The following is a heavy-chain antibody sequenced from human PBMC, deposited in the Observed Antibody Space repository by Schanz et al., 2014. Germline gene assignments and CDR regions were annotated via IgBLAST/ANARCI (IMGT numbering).Heavy chain of an antibody. Sequence: QLQLQESGPGLVKPSETLSLTCTVSGASISGNSDYWGWIRQSPGKGLEWIGNIYYTGTTYYNPSLKSRVSIPVDTSKNQVSLNLPSVTAADTAVFYCARRDNYLSAFNIWGQGTMVTVSS. J-gene: IGHJ3*02. CDR2: IYYTGTT. CDR1: GASISGNSDY. V-gene: IGHV4-39*01. CDR3: ARRDNYLSAFNI. D-gene: IGHD4-4*01.